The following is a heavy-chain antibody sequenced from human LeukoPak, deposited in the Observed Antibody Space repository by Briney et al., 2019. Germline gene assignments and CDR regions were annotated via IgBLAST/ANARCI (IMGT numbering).Heavy chain of an antibody. CDR2: INWNGGIT. D-gene: IGHD3-10*01. CDR1: GFTFDDYG. V-gene: IGHV3-20*04. Sequence: GGSLRLSCAASGFTFDDYGMSWVRQGPGKGLEWVSGINWNGGITDYADSVKGRFTISRDNAKNSLSLQMNSLRAEDTALYYCVRDFGSGTFYNVPLSFDYWGQGTLVTVSS. CDR3: VRDFGSGTFYNVPLSFDY. J-gene: IGHJ4*02.